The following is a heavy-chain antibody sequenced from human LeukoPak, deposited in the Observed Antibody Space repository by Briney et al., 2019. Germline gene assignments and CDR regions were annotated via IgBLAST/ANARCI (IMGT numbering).Heavy chain of an antibody. D-gene: IGHD2-2*01. CDR1: GGTFSSYA. CDR2: VIPIFGTA. V-gene: IGHV1-69*06. Sequence: EASVKVSCTASGGTFSSYAISWVRQAPGQGLEWMGGVIPIFGTANYAQKFQGRVTITADKSTSPAYMELSSLSSEDTAVYYCVTILDCSSTSCYEPLVDYWGQGTLVTVSS. CDR3: VTILDCSSTSCYEPLVDY. J-gene: IGHJ4*02.